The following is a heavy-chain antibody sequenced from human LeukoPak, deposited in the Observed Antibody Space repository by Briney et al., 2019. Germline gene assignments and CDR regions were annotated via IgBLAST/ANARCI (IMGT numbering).Heavy chain of an antibody. D-gene: IGHD3-9*01. CDR2: VSGSGGST. J-gene: IGHJ4*02. CDR1: GFTFSSYA. CDR3: ATQNYDILTPVY. Sequence: PGGSLRLSCPASGFTFSSYAMSWVRQAPGKGLEWVSAVSGSGGSTYYADSVKGRFTISRDNSKNTLYLQMNSLRAEDTAVYYCATQNYDILTPVYWGQGTLVTVSS. V-gene: IGHV3-23*01.